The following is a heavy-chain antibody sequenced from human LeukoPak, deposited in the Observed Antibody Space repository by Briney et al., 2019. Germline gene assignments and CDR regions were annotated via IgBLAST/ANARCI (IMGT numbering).Heavy chain of an antibody. J-gene: IGHJ4*02. CDR2: IIAILGTA. D-gene: IGHD3-9*01. Sequence: ASVKVSCKASGYTFTSYGISWVRQAPGQGLEWMGGIIAILGTANYAQKFQGRLTMTTDKSTSTAYMELSSLRSEDTAVYFCARPKTLTSLYYFDYWGRGTLVTVSS. V-gene: IGHV1-69*10. CDR1: GYTFTSYG. CDR3: ARPKTLTSLYYFDY.